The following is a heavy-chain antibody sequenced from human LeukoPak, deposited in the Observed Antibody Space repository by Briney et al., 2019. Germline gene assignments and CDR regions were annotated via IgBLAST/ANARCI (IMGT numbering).Heavy chain of an antibody. CDR3: ARGTLYYYGSGSYPWYFDY. CDR1: GGSISSYY. CDR2: IYTSGST. V-gene: IGHV4-4*07. J-gene: IGHJ4*02. Sequence: SETLSLTCTVSGGSISSYYWSWIRQPAGKGLEWIGRIYTSGSTNYNPSLKSRVTISVDTSKNQFSLKLSSVTAADTAVYYCARGTLYYYGSGSYPWYFDYWGQGTLVTVSS. D-gene: IGHD3-10*01.